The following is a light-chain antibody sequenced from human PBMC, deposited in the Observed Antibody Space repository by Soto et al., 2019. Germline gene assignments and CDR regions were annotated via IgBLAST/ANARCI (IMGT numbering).Light chain of an antibody. CDR2: DAS. J-gene: IGKJ2*01. Sequence: EIVLTQSPATLSLSPWERATLSCRASQSVSSYLAWYQQKPGQAPRLLIYDASNRATGIPARFSGSGSGTDFTLTISSLEPEDFAVYYCQHRSHWPPTFGQGTKLEIK. V-gene: IGKV3-11*01. CDR3: QHRSHWPPT. CDR1: QSVSSY.